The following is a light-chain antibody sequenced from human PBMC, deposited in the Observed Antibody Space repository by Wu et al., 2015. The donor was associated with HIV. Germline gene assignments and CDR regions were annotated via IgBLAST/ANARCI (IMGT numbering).Light chain of an antibody. CDR3: QQYRT. CDR1: QTIARSH. Sequence: EFVLTQSPGTLSLSPGERATPSCKASQTIARSHLAWYQQKPGQPPRLLIYSASSRAPGIPDRFSGSGSRTDFTLTISRLEPEDFAVYFCQQYRTFGPGTKVDIK. V-gene: IGKV3-20*01. CDR2: SAS. J-gene: IGKJ3*01.